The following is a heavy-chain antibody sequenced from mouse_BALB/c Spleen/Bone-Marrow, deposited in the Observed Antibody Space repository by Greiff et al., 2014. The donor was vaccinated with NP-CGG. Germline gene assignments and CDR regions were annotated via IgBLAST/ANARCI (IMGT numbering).Heavy chain of an antibody. CDR1: GYAFTNFL. Sequence: QVQLQQSEAELVRPGTSVKVSCKASGYAFTNFLIEWIKQRPGQGLEWIGVCNPGSVGTNYNEKFKGKATLTADKSSSTAYMQLSSQASDDSAGDFCGRGTVRGFTYWGQGTLVTVSA. J-gene: IGHJ3*01. V-gene: IGHV1-54*01. CDR3: GRGTVRGFTY. D-gene: IGHD3-2*01. CDR2: CNPGSVGT.